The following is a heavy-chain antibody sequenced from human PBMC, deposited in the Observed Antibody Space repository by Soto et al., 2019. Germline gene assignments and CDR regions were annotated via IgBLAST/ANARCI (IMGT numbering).Heavy chain of an antibody. D-gene: IGHD3-22*01. V-gene: IGHV1-69*13. CDR1: GGTFSSYA. CDR2: IIPIFGTA. Sequence: SVKVSCKASGGTFSSYAISWVRQAPGQGLEWMGGIIPIFGTANYAQKFQGRVTITADESTSTAYMELSSLRSEDTAVYYCAGGLSRAQARNQDSNGYYCLSFEGRGVWGQGTTFTVS. CDR3: AGGLSRAQARNQDSNGYYCLSFEGRGV. J-gene: IGHJ6*02.